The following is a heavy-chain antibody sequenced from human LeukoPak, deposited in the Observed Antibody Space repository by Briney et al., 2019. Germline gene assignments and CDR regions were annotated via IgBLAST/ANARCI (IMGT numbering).Heavy chain of an antibody. CDR3: AKVTYGSGTYGAFDS. V-gene: IGHV3-23*01. Sequence: GGSLRLSCAASGFTFSSHAMSWVRQAPGKGLEWVSAISGSGGSTYYADSVKGRFTISRDNSKNTLYLQMNSLRAEDTAVYYCAKVTYGSGTYGAFDSWGQGTLVTVSS. CDR2: ISGSGGST. CDR1: GFTFSSHA. J-gene: IGHJ4*02. D-gene: IGHD3-10*01.